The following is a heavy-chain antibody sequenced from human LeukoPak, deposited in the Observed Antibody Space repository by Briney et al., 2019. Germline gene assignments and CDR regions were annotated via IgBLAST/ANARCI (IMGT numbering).Heavy chain of an antibody. CDR3: ARSLAAAPTTLVGATTPIDY. Sequence: PGRSLRLSCAASGFTFSSYAMHWVRQAPGKGLEWVAVISYDGSNKYYADSVKGRFTISRDNSKNTLYLQMNSLRAEDTAVYYCARSLAAAPTTLVGATTPIDYWGQGTLVTVSS. CDR1: GFTFSSYA. CDR2: ISYDGSNK. D-gene: IGHD1-26*01. J-gene: IGHJ4*02. V-gene: IGHV3-30-3*01.